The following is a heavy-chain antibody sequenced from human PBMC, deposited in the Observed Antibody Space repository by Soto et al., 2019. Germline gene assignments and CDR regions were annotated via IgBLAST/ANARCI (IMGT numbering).Heavy chain of an antibody. D-gene: IGHD3-3*01. CDR3: ARSSYDFWSGYPYGMDV. J-gene: IGHJ6*02. Sequence: SETLSLTCTVSGGSISSYYWSWIRQPPGKGLEWIGYIYYSGSTNYNPSLKSRVTISVDTSKNQFSLKLSSVTAADTAVYYCARSSYDFWSGYPYGMDVWGQGTTVTVSS. CDR1: GGSISSYY. V-gene: IGHV4-59*01. CDR2: IYYSGST.